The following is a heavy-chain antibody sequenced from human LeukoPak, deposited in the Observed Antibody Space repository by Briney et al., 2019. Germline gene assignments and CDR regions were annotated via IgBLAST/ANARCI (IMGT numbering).Heavy chain of an antibody. J-gene: IGHJ4*02. Sequence: PSETLSLTCTVSGGSISSSSYYWGWLRQPPGKGLEWIGSIYYSGSTYYNPSLKSRVTISVDTSKNQFSLKLSSVTAADTAVYYCASQGGYDFWSCPQTHFDYWGQGTLVTVSS. CDR1: GGSISSSSYY. V-gene: IGHV4-39*07. CDR3: ASQGGYDFWSCPQTHFDY. CDR2: IYYSGST. D-gene: IGHD3-3*01.